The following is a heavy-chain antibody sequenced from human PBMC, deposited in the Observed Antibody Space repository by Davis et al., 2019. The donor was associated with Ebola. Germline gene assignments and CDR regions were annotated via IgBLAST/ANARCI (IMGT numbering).Heavy chain of an antibody. CDR2: IYHSGST. D-gene: IGHD5-18*01. CDR3: ARVSSIQLSYYYGMDV. V-gene: IGHV4-38-2*02. CDR1: GYSISSGYY. Sequence: MPSETLSLTCTVSGYSISSGYYWGWIRQPPGKGLEWIGSIYHSGSTYYNPSLKSRVTISVDTSKNQFSLKLSSVTAADTAVYYCARVSSIQLSYYYGMDVRGQGTTVTVSS. J-gene: IGHJ6*02.